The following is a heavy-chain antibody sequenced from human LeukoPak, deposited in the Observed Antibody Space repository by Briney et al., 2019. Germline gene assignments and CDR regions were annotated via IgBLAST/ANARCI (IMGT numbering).Heavy chain of an antibody. CDR3: ARDRQYYDFWSGSPPHAFDI. CDR1: GGSISSSNW. D-gene: IGHD3-3*01. CDR2: IYHSGST. Sequence: TSETLSLTCAVSGGSISSSNWWSWVRQPPGKGLEWIGEIYHSGSTNYNPSLKSRVTISVDKSKNQFSLKLSSVTAADTAVYYCARDRQYYDFWSGSPPHAFDIWGQGTMVTVSS. V-gene: IGHV4-4*02. J-gene: IGHJ3*02.